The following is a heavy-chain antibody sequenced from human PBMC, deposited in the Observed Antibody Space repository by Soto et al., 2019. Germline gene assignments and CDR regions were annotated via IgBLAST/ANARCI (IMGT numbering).Heavy chain of an antibody. CDR1: SGFISSNW. CDR3: SCQTHIYAYHY. J-gene: IGHJ4*02. Sequence: SETLSLTCAVSSGFISSNWWSWVRQPPGKGLEYIGEIYHSGSTHYNPSLQSRVTISVDQSRTYFSLDLSSVTAADTAVYYCSCQTHIYAYHYWGRGIQVIGSS. V-gene: IGHV4-4*02. D-gene: IGHD2-2*01. CDR2: IYHSGST.